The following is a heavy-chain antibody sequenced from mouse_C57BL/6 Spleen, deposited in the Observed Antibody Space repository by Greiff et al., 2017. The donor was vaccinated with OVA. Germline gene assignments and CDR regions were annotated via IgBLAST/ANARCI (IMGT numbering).Heavy chain of an antibody. CDR2: INPNNGGT. CDR1: GYTFTDYN. J-gene: IGHJ1*03. V-gene: IGHV1-18*01. Sequence: EVQLVESGPELVKPGASVKIPCKASGYTFTDYNMDWVKQSHGKSLEWIGDINPNNGGTIYNQKFKGKATLTVDKSSSTAYMELRSLTSEDTAVYYCARSYYGYFDVWGTGTTVTVSS. CDR3: ARSYYGYFDV. D-gene: IGHD2-12*01.